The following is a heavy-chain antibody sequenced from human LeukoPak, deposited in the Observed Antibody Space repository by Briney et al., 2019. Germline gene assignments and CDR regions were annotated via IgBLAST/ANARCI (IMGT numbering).Heavy chain of an antibody. CDR3: ARAALRYYDFWSGYSSFDY. Sequence: GGSLRLSCTASGFTFGDYAMSWVRQAPGKGLEWVANIKQDGSEKYYVDSVKGRFTISRDNAKNSLYLQMNSLRAEDTAVYYCARAALRYYDFWSGYSSFDYWGQGTLVTVSS. V-gene: IGHV3-7*01. D-gene: IGHD3-3*01. CDR1: GFTFGDYA. J-gene: IGHJ4*02. CDR2: IKQDGSEK.